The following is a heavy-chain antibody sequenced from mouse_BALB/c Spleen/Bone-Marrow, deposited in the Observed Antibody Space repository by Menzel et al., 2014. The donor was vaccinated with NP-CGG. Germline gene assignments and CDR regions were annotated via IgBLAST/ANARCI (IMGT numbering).Heavy chain of an antibody. Sequence: EVKLVESGPSLVKPSQTLSLTCSVTGDSITSGYWNWIRKFPGNKLEYMGDISYSGSTYYNPSLKSRISITRDTSKNQYYPQLKSVTTEDTATYYCARFGYDYALDYWGQGTSVTVSS. V-gene: IGHV3-8*02. J-gene: IGHJ4*01. CDR1: GDSITSGY. CDR2: ISYSGST. D-gene: IGHD2-2*01. CDR3: ARFGYDYALDY.